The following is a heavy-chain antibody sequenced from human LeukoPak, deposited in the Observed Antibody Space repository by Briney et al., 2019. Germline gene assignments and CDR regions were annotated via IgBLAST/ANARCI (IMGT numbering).Heavy chain of an antibody. V-gene: IGHV3-23*01. CDR3: AKDQGYSSGYYRGYYFDY. CDR2: ISGSGGST. J-gene: IGHJ4*02. CDR1: GFTFSSYA. D-gene: IGHD6-19*01. Sequence: GGSLRLSCAASGFTFSSYAMSWVRQAPGKGLEWVSAISGSGGSTYYADSVKGRFTISRDNSKNTLYLQMNSLRAVDTAVYYCAKDQGYSSGYYRGYYFDYWGQGTLVTVSS.